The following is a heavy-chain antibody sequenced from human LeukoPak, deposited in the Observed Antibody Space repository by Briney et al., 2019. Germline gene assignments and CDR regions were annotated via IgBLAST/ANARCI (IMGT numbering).Heavy chain of an antibody. V-gene: IGHV3-23*01. CDR2: IDGSGAGT. CDR1: GFTFNSFA. J-gene: IGHJ4*02. CDR3: ANTHDYGDY. Sequence: GGSLRLSCAASGFTFNSFAMSWVRQAPGKGLEWVSGIDGSGAGTFYADSVKGRFTISRDNSKNTLFLQMNSLRVEDTAVYYCANTHDYGDYWGQGTLVTVSS.